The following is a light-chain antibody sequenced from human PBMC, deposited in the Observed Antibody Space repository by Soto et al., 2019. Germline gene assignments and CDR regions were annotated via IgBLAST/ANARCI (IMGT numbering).Light chain of an antibody. Sequence: EIVLTQSPGTLSLSPGERATLFCRASQSVATSQLAWYQQKPGQAPRLLIGASSSATGVPDRFIASGSGTDFTLTISRLEHEDFAVYYCQQFASSPRTFGRGTKVDIK. CDR1: QSVATSQ. CDR2: GAS. V-gene: IGKV3-20*01. J-gene: IGKJ1*01. CDR3: QQFASSPRT.